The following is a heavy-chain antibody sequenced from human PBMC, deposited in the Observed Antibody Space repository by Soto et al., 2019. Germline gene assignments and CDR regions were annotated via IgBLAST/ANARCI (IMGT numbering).Heavy chain of an antibody. D-gene: IGHD2-8*01. CDR1: GGYLTSHH. CDR3: AREIHAGFTHEIYP. V-gene: IGHV4-59*11. Sequence: SVITSLPGLVSGGYLTSHHWSWLLPFPGKGREWIAYTSYTENTNYNPALQSRVTISIDTTKNQFSLKLATLTAADTAEYDCAREIHAGFTHEIYPCGQETRVTVS. CDR2: TSYTENT. J-gene: IGHJ5*02.